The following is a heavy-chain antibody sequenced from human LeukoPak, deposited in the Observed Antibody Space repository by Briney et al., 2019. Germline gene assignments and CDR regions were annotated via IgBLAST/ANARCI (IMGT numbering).Heavy chain of an antibody. V-gene: IGHV4-61*02. Sequence: PSETLSLTCTVSGGSISSGSYYWSWIRQPAGKGLEWIGRIYTSGSTNYNPSLKSRVTMSVDTSKNQFSLKLSSVTAADTAVYYCAREHITMVRFHNWFDPWGQGTLVTVSS. J-gene: IGHJ5*02. CDR1: GGSISSGSYY. D-gene: IGHD3-10*01. CDR2: IYTSGST. CDR3: AREHITMVRFHNWFDP.